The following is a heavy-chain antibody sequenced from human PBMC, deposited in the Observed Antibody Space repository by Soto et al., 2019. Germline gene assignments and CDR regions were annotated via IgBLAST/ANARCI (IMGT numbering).Heavy chain of an antibody. CDR1: GGSVSSGSYY. CDR2: IYYSGST. J-gene: IGHJ5*02. Sequence: QVQLQESGPGLVKPSETLSLTCTVSGGSVSSGSYYWSWIRQPPGKGLEWIGYIYYSGSTNYNPSLKSRVTQSVDTSKNQFSLKLSSVTAADTAVYYCARSWGGYYGGNSGWFDPWGQGTLVTVSS. V-gene: IGHV4-61*01. D-gene: IGHD4-17*01. CDR3: ARSWGGYYGGNSGWFDP.